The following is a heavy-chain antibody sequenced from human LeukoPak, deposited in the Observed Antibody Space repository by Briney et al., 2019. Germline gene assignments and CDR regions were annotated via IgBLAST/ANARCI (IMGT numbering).Heavy chain of an antibody. D-gene: IGHD2-8*02. CDR3: AKETGGFDY. J-gene: IGHJ4*02. CDR1: GFSFGSYG. CDR2: ISGSGGST. Sequence: GESLRLSCAASGFSFGSYGLSWVRQAPGKGLEWVSAISGSGGSTYYADSVKGRFTISRDNSKNTLYLQMNSLRAEDTAVYYCAKETGGFDYWGQGTLVTVSS. V-gene: IGHV3-23*01.